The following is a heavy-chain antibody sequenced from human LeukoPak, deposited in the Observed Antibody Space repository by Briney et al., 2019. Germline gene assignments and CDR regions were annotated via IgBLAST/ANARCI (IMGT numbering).Heavy chain of an antibody. J-gene: IGHJ4*02. CDR3: ARDCTNGVCYN. CDR2: ISGSGGST. V-gene: IGHV3-23*01. CDR1: GFTFSSYA. Sequence: GGSLRLSCAASGFTFSSYAMSWVRQAPGKGLEWVSAISGSGGSTYYADSVKGRFTISRDNSKNTLYLQMNSLRAEDTAVYYCARDCTNGVCYNWGQGTLVTVSS. D-gene: IGHD2-8*01.